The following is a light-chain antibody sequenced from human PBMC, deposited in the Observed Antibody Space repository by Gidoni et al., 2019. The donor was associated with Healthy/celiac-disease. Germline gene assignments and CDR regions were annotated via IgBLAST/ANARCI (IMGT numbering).Light chain of an antibody. CDR3: QQRSNWLT. CDR2: DAS. V-gene: IGKV3-11*01. J-gene: IGKJ4*01. Sequence: IVLTQSPATLSLSPGESATISCRASQSVSSYLAWDQQKPGQAPRLLIYDASNRATGIPARFSGSGSGTDFTLTISSLEPEDFAVYYCQQRSNWLTFGGGTKVEIK. CDR1: QSVSSY.